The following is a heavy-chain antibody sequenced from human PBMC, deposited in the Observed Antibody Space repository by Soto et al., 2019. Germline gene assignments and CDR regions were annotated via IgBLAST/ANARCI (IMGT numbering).Heavy chain of an antibody. Sequence: EVQLVESGGGLVKPGGSLRLSCAASGFTFSSYSMNWVRQAPGKGLEWVSSISSSSSYIYYADSVKGRFTISRDNAKNSLYLQMNGLRAEDTAVYYCARVERAYCGGDCYDYWGQGTLVTVSS. CDR3: ARVERAYCGGDCYDY. D-gene: IGHD2-21*01. J-gene: IGHJ4*02. CDR2: ISSSSSYI. V-gene: IGHV3-21*01. CDR1: GFTFSSYS.